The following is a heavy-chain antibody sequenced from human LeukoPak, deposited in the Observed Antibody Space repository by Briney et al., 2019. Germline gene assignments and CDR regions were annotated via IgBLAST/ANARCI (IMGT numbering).Heavy chain of an antibody. J-gene: IGHJ3*02. Sequence: ASVKVSCKASGYTFTSYGISWVRQAPGQELEWMGWISAYNGNTNYAQKLQGRVTMTTDTSTSTAYMELRSLRSDDTAVYYCARERPVPAARDAFDIWGQGTMVTVSS. D-gene: IGHD2-2*01. CDR3: ARERPVPAARDAFDI. CDR2: ISAYNGNT. CDR1: GYTFTSYG. V-gene: IGHV1-18*04.